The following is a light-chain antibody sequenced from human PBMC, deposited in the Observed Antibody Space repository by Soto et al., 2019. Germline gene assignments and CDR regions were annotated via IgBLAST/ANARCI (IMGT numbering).Light chain of an antibody. CDR2: GTS. CDR3: QQYNNWPPLT. J-gene: IGKJ4*01. Sequence: VVMTQSPATLSMSPGETATLSCRASESLSGNLAWYQQKPGQPPRLLIYGTSTRATGIPGRFSASGSESETEFTLTISSLQPEEFAVYYCQQYNNWPPLTFGGGTKVDIK. CDR1: ESLSGN. V-gene: IGKV3-15*01.